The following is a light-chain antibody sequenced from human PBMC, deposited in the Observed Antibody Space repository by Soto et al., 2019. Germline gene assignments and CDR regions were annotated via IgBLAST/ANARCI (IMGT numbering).Light chain of an antibody. CDR2: DAS. Sequence: VLTQSPATLSLSPGERATLSCRASQSVSSYLAWYQQKPGQAPRLLIYDASNRATGIPARFSGSGSGTDFTLTISSLEPEDFAVYYCQQRSNWPITFGQGTRLEIK. V-gene: IGKV3-11*01. CDR3: QQRSNWPIT. J-gene: IGKJ5*01. CDR1: QSVSSY.